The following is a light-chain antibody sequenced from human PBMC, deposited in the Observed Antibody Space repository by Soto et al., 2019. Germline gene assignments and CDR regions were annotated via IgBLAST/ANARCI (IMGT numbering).Light chain of an antibody. CDR2: DAS. V-gene: IGKV1-5*01. CDR3: QQYQDYWS. Sequence: DIPMTQSPSTLSASVGDRVTIACRASQSIGNRLAWYQQKPGKAPELLIYDASSLESGVPAKFRGSGSGTEFTLTISSLQPDDLATYYCQQYQDYWSFGQGTKVEIK. J-gene: IGKJ1*01. CDR1: QSIGNR.